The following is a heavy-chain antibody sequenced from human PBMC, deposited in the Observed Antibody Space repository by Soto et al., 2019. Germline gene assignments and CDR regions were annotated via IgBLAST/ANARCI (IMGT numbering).Heavy chain of an antibody. V-gene: IGHV4-59*01. CDR3: ARSDGRY. CDR2: IYYSGST. Sequence: SETLSLTCTVSGASITSYYWSWIRQPPGKGLEWIGYIYYSGSTNYNPSLKSRVTISVDTSKNQFSLKLSSVTAADTAVYYCARSDGRYWGQXTLVTVS. CDR1: GASITSYY. J-gene: IGHJ4*02.